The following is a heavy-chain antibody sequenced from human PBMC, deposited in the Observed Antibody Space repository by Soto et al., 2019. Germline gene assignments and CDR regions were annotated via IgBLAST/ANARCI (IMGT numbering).Heavy chain of an antibody. CDR1: GGSFSGYY. CDR2: INHSGST. J-gene: IGHJ5*02. D-gene: IGHD2-15*01. CDR3: ARGRVVVVAARHYNWFDP. Sequence: PSGTLSLTCAVYGGSFSGYYWGWIRPPPGEGLEWIGEINHSGSTNYNPSLKSRVTISVDTSKNQFSLKLSSVTAADTAVYYCARGRVVVVAARHYNWFDPWGQGTLVTVSS. V-gene: IGHV4-34*01.